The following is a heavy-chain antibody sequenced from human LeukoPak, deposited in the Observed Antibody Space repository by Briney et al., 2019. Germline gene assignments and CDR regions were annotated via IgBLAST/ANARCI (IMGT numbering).Heavy chain of an antibody. D-gene: IGHD5-12*01. CDR2: IWCDGSNK. CDR3: ARDQSGYDFGFDY. Sequence: QPGRSLRLSCAASGFTFSSYGMHWVRQAPGKGLEWVAVIWCDGSNKYYADSVKGRFTISRDNSENTLYLQMNSLRAEDTAVYYCARDQSGYDFGFDYWGQGTLVTVSS. V-gene: IGHV3-33*01. J-gene: IGHJ4*02. CDR1: GFTFSSYG.